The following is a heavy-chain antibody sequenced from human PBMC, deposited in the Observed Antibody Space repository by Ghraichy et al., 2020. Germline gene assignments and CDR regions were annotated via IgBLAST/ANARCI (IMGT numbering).Heavy chain of an antibody. CDR3: ANIWSGNSAYYYDMEV. D-gene: IGHD3-3*01. CDR1: GFTFSNYA. V-gene: IGHV3-23*01. CDR2: IGGFDANT. J-gene: IGHJ6*02. Sequence: GGSLRLSCAASGFTFSNYAMSWVRQAPGRGLEWVSSIGGFDANTYYVDSVKGRFTISRDNSKNTLFLQMNGLRAEDTAVYFCANIWSGNSAYYYDMEVWGQGSRVTVS.